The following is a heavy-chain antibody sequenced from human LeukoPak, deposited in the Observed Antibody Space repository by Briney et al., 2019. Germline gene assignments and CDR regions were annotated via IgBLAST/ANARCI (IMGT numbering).Heavy chain of an antibody. D-gene: IGHD4-17*01. J-gene: IGHJ3*02. Sequence: GGSLRLSCAASGFTFSSYAMHWVRQAPGKGLEWVAVISYDGSNKYYADSVKGRFTISRDNSKNTLYLQMNSLRAEDTAVYYCANPDYGDNAFDIWGQGTMVTVSS. CDR2: ISYDGSNK. CDR3: ANPDYGDNAFDI. V-gene: IGHV3-30*04. CDR1: GFTFSSYA.